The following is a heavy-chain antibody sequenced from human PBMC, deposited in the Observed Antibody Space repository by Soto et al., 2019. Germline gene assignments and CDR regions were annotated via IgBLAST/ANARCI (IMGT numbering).Heavy chain of an antibody. CDR1: GGRYSKYS. CDR3: ARSLLGDYYDSDGLDN. D-gene: IGHD3-22*01. CDR2: IIPIFDIT. J-gene: IGHJ4*02. V-gene: IGHV1-69*02. Sequence: QVQLVQSGTEVKKPGSSVTVSCKASGGRYSKYSISWVRQAPGQGLEWMGRIIPIFDITNYEQKFQGRVTITADKSTSTVYMDLSSLRSEDTAVYYCARSLLGDYYDSDGLDNWGQGTLVTVSS.